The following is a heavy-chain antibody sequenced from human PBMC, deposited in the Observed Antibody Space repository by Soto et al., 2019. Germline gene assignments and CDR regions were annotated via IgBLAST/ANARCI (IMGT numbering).Heavy chain of an antibody. V-gene: IGHV4-34*01. CDR2: INHSGST. J-gene: IGHJ4*02. Sequence: QVQLQQWGAGLLKPSETLSLTCAVYGGSFSGYYWSWIRQPPGKGLEWIGEINHSGSTNYNPSLKSRVTISVDTSKNQFSLKLSSVTAADTAVYYCARGRNRVGASMGYWGQGTLVTVSS. CDR1: GGSFSGYY. D-gene: IGHD1-26*01. CDR3: ARGRNRVGASMGY.